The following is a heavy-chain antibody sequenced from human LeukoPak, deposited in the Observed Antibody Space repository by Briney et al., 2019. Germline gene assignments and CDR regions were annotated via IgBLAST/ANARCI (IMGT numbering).Heavy chain of an antibody. J-gene: IGHJ4*02. D-gene: IGHD3-16*01. CDR1: GFTFDDYA. CDR3: AQEGGNDY. CDR2: ISWNSGSI. V-gene: IGHV3-9*01. Sequence: GGSLRLSCAASGFTFDDYAMHWVRQAPGKGLEWVSGISWNSGSIGYADSVKGRFTISRDNAENSLYLQMNSLRVEDTAVYYCAQEGGNDYWGQGTLVTVSS.